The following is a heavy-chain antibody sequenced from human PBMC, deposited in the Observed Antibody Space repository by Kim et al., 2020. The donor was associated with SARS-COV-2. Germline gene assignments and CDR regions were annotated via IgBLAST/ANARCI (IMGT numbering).Heavy chain of an antibody. Sequence: GGSLRLSCAASGFTFDDYAMHWVRQAPGKGLEWVSGISWNSGSIGYADSVKGRFTISRDNAKNSLYLQMNSLRAEDTALYYCAKVPLWFGELRPPGGYFDYWGQGTLVTVSS. CDR2: ISWNSGSI. D-gene: IGHD3-10*01. V-gene: IGHV3-9*01. CDR3: AKVPLWFGELRPPGGYFDY. CDR1: GFTFDDYA. J-gene: IGHJ4*02.